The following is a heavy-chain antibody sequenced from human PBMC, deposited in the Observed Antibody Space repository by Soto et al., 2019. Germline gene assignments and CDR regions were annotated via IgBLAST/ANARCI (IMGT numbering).Heavy chain of an antibody. D-gene: IGHD5-12*01. CDR3: AKDQEGYSGPDYYYYYYGMDV. CDR2: ISYDGSNK. J-gene: IGHJ6*02. CDR1: GFTFSSYG. Sequence: GGSLRLSCAASGFTFSSYGMHWVRQAPGKGLEWVAVISYDGSNKYYADSVKGRFTISRDNSKNTLYLQMNSLRAEDTAVYYCAKDQEGYSGPDYYYYYYGMDVWGQGTTVTVSS. V-gene: IGHV3-30*18.